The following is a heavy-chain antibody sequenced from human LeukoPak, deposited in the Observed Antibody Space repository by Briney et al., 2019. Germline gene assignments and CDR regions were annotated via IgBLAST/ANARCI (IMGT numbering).Heavy chain of an antibody. CDR2: ISSSSSTI. D-gene: IGHD3-22*01. Sequence: GGSLRLSCAASGFTFSSYSMNWVRQAPGKGLEWVSYISSSSSTIYYADSVKGRFTISRDNAKNSLYLQMNSLRAEDTAVYYCARDRSGYFVYWGRGTLVTVSS. V-gene: IGHV3-48*04. CDR3: ARDRSGYFVY. CDR1: GFTFSSYS. J-gene: IGHJ4*02.